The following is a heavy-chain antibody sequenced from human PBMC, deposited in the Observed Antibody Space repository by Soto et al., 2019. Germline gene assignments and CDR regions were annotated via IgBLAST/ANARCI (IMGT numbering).Heavy chain of an antibody. J-gene: IGHJ4*02. V-gene: IGHV3-21*01. CDR2: ISSTPNYI. CDR1: GFTFSSYS. Sequence: GGSLRLSCAASGFTFSSYSMNWARQAPGKGLEWVSSISSTPNYIYYADSMKGRFTVSRDNAKNSVYLEMNSLSAEDTAVYYCARESEDLTSNFDYWGQGTLVTVSS. CDR3: ARESEDLTSNFDY.